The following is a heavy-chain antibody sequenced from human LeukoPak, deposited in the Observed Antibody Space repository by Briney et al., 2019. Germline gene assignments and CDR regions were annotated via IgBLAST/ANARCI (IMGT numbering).Heavy chain of an antibody. J-gene: IGHJ4*02. CDR1: GFTVSNNY. D-gene: IGHD3-10*01. V-gene: IGHV3-53*01. CDR3: ARVSEGVEDS. Sequence: GGSLRLSCAASGFTVSNNYMSWVRQAPGKGLEWVSVIYSGGSTYYADSVKGRFTISRDTSKNTLYLQMNSLRAEDTAVYYCARVSEGVEDSWGQGTLVAVSS. CDR2: IYSGGST.